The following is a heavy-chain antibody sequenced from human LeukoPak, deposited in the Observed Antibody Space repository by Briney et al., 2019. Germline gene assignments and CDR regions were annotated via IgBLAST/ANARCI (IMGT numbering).Heavy chain of an antibody. V-gene: IGHV1-46*01. D-gene: IGHD3-10*01. CDR1: GYTFTSYY. Sequence: ASVKVSCKASGYTFTSYYMHWVRQAPGQGLEWMGIINPSGGSTSYAQKFQGRVTMTRDTSMSTVYMELSSLRSEDTAVYYCALWFGELSVFDYWGQGTLVTVSS. CDR2: INPSGGST. J-gene: IGHJ4*02. CDR3: ALWFGELSVFDY.